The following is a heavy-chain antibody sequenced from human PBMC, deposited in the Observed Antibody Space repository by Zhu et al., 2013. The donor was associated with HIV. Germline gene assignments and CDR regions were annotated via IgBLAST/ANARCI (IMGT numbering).Heavy chain of an antibody. J-gene: IGHJ4*02. CDR2: FYYSGST. CDR3: AAVERGYSNGLGVY. D-gene: IGHD5-18*01. V-gene: IGHV4-59*01. Sequence: QVQLQESGPGLVKPSETLSLTCTVSGDSISSYYWSWIRQPPGKGLEWIGYFYYSGSTNYNPSLKSRVTISVDTSKNQFSLKLSSVTAADTAVYYCAAVERGYSNGLGVYWGQGTLVTVSS. CDR1: GDSISSYY.